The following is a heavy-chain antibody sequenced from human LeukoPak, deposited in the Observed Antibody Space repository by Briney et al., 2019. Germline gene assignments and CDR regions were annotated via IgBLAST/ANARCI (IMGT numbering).Heavy chain of an antibody. CDR2: ISYDGSNK. CDR1: GFTLSNYG. J-gene: IGHJ5*02. CDR3: ARGSTSTPVEPLFDP. V-gene: IGHV3-30*19. Sequence: GRSLRLSCATSGFTLSNYGIHWVRQAPGKGLEWVAVISYDGSNKYYADSVKGRFTISRDNSKNTLYLQMNSLRAEDTAVYYCARGSTSTPVEPLFDPWGQGTLVTVSS. D-gene: IGHD2-2*01.